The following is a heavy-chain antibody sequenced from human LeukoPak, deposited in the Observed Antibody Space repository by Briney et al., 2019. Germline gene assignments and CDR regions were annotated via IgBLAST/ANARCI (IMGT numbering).Heavy chain of an antibody. CDR3: AQGYSSGWYPN. CDR2: ISVDGETT. D-gene: IGHD6-19*01. J-gene: IGHJ4*02. V-gene: IGHV3-23*01. CDR1: GFSVGNSG. Sequence: GGSLTLSCAVSGFSVGNSGMSWVRQAAAKGLEWISAISVDGETTYYADSVKGRFIISRDNSKNTLFLQLSSPRAEDTAVYYCAQGYSSGWYPNWGQGSLVSVSS.